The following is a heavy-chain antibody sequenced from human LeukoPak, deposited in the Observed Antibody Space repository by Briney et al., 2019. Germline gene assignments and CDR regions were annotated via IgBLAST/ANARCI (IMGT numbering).Heavy chain of an antibody. D-gene: IGHD3-22*01. V-gene: IGHV3-21*01. J-gene: IGHJ4*02. CDR1: GFTFSSYS. CDR3: ARVPHLHYYDSSGYAVEDY. Sequence: GGSLRLSCAASGFTFSSYSMNWVRQAPGKGLEWVSSISSSSSYIYYADSVKGRFTISRDNAKNSLYLQMNSLRAEDTAVYYCARVPHLHYYDSSGYAVEDYWGQGTLVTVSS. CDR2: ISSSSSYI.